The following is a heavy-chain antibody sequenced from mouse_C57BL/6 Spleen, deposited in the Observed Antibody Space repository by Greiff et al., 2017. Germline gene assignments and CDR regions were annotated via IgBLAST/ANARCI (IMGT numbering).Heavy chain of an antibody. CDR2: IDPEDGET. V-gene: IGHV14-2*01. D-gene: IGHD1-1*01. J-gene: IGHJ2*01. Sequence: VQLQQSGAELVTPGASVKLSCTASGFNIKDYYLHWVKQRTEQGLEWIGRIDPEDGETKYAPKFQGKAPLTVDTSSNTAYLQLRSLTSEDTAVYYCAKDYSGSDGYIDYWGQGTTLTVSA. CDR3: AKDYSGSDGYIDY. CDR1: GFNIKDYY.